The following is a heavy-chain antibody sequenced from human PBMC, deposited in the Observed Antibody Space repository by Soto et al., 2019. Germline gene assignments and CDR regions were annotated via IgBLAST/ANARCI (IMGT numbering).Heavy chain of an antibody. J-gene: IGHJ6*02. CDR2: INAGNGNT. CDR1: GYTFTSYA. Sequence: QVQLVQSGAEVKKPGASVKVSCKASGYTFTSYAMHWVRQAPGQRLEWMGWINAGNGNTKYSQKFQGRVTITRDTSASTAYMELSSLRSEDTAVYYCARYSSGGGYYYGMDVWGQGTTVTVSS. V-gene: IGHV1-3*01. CDR3: ARYSSGGGYYYGMDV. D-gene: IGHD6-19*01.